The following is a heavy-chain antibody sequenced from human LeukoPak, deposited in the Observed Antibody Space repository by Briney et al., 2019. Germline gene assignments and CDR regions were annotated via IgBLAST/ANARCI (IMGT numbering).Heavy chain of an antibody. J-gene: IGHJ4*02. CDR1: GASTDRRVSTNSYY. Sequence: PSETLSLTCTVSGASTDRRVSTNSYYWSWIRQFPGKGLEWIGNIYNIGSVTYKPSLRSRVTMSIDMSKKQLSLRLTSATAADTAVYFCATNSSGSALDYWGQGILVTASS. V-gene: IGHV4-61*05. CDR3: ATNSSGSALDY. CDR2: IYNIGSV. D-gene: IGHD3-22*01.